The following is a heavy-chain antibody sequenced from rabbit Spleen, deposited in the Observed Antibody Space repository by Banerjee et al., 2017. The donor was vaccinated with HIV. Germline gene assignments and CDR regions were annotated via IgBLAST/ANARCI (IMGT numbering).Heavy chain of an antibody. CDR1: GFSFSSNYY. Sequence: QSLEESGGDLVKPGASLTLTCTASGFSFSSNYYMCWVRQAPGKGLEWIACIGAGSSGGTYYASWAKGRFTISKTSSTTVTLQMTSLTAADTATYFCARNYVNAFDPWGQGTLVTVS. CDR3: ARNYVNAFDP. D-gene: IGHD1-1*01. J-gene: IGHJ2*01. V-gene: IGHV1S40*01. CDR2: IGAGSSGGT.